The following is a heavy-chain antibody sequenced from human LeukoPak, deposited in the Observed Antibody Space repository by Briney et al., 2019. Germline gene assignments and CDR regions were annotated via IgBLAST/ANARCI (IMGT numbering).Heavy chain of an antibody. D-gene: IGHD6-13*01. CDR1: GGSISSYY. CDR3: ARVYYSNSYDYWYFDL. Sequence: SETLSLTCTVSGGSISSYYWSWIRQPAGKGLEWIGRIYTSGSTNYNPSLKSRVTMSVDTSKNQFSLKLSSVTAADTAVYYCARVYYSNSYDYWYFDLWGRGTLVTVSS. V-gene: IGHV4-4*07. CDR2: IYTSGST. J-gene: IGHJ2*01.